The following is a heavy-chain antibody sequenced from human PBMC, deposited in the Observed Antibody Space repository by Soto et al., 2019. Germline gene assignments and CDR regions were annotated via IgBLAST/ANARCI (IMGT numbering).Heavy chain of an antibody. V-gene: IGHV3-23*01. Sequence: EVQLLESGGGLVQPGGSLRLSCAASGFTFSSYAMSWVRQAPGKGLEWVSAISGSGGSTYYADSVKGRFTISRDNSKNTLYLQMNSRRAEDTAVYYCAKVRYPTLLWFGELKGDYYYGMDVWGQGTTVTVSS. D-gene: IGHD3-10*01. CDR3: AKVRYPTLLWFGELKGDYYYGMDV. CDR1: GFTFSSYA. J-gene: IGHJ6*02. CDR2: ISGSGGST.